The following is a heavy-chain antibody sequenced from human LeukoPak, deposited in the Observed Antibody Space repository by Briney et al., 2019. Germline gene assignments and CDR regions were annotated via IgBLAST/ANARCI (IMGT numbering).Heavy chain of an antibody. CDR1: GDSFSGYY. Sequence: SETLSLTCSVSGDSFSGYYWHWIRQPPGKGLEWIGNVYYSGGANYNPSPKSRLTISVDSSKNQLSLKLSSVTAADTAIYYCARQMTTLPPGRTFDKWGQGTMVIVSS. CDR3: ARQMTTLPPGRTFDK. J-gene: IGHJ3*02. CDR2: VYYSGGA. V-gene: IGHV4-59*01. D-gene: IGHD3-16*01.